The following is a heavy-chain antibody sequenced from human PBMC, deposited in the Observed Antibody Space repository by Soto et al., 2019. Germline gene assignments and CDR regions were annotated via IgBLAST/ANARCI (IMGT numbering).Heavy chain of an antibody. D-gene: IGHD6-13*01. J-gene: IGHJ4*02. Sequence: QVQLVQSGAEVKKPGSSVKVSCKASGGTFRSYAISWVRQAPGQGLEWMGGIIPIFGTANYAQKFQGRVTITADESTSTAYMELSSLRSEDTAVYYCNAYSSSWYVVNNFDYWGQGTLVTVSS. CDR2: IIPIFGTA. CDR1: GGTFRSYA. V-gene: IGHV1-69*12. CDR3: NAYSSSWYVVNNFDY.